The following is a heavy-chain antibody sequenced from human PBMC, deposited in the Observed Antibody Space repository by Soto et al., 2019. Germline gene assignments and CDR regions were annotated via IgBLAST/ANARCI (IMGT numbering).Heavy chain of an antibody. V-gene: IGHV4-4*07. CDR2: IYTSGST. CDR1: GGSISSYY. J-gene: IGHJ5*02. D-gene: IGHD6-13*01. Sequence: SETLSLTCTVSGGSISSYYWSWIRQPAGKGLEWIGRIYTSGSTNYTPSLKSRVTMSVDTSKNQFSLKLSSVTAADTAVYYCARRVMRSEYSSRGGCFDPWGQGTLVTVSS. CDR3: ARRVMRSEYSSRGGCFDP.